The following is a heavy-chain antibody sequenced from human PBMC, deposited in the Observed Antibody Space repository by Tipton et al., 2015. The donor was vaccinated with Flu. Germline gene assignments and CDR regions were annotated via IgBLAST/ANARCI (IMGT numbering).Heavy chain of an antibody. CDR2: IYSGGST. D-gene: IGHD1-26*01. CDR3: ARTISGSYYGFGWFDS. CDR1: GFTVSSNY. Sequence: SLRLSCAASGFTVSSNYMSWVRQAPGKGLEWVSVIYSGGSTYYADSVKGRFTISRDNSKNTLYLQMNSLRAEDTAVYYCARTISGSYYGFGWFDSWGQGTLVTVSS. J-gene: IGHJ5*01. V-gene: IGHV3-53*01.